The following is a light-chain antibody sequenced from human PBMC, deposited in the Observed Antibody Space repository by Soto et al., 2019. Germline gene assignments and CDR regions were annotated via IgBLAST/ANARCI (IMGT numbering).Light chain of an antibody. J-gene: IGLJ2*01. Sequence: QSALTQPASVSGSPGQAVSISCTGTSSDVGSYNLVSWYQQHPGKAPKVLLFEGSKGPSGVSNRFSASKSGNTASLTISGLQAEDEAYYYCCSYAGSSTLVFGGGTKLTVL. V-gene: IGLV2-23*01. CDR1: SSDVGSYNL. CDR2: EGS. CDR3: CSYAGSSTLV.